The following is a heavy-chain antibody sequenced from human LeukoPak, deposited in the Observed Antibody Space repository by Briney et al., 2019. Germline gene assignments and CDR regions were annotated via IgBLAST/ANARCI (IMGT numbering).Heavy chain of an antibody. D-gene: IGHD4-23*01. J-gene: IGHJ4*02. Sequence: AETLSLTCTVSGGSINSHQWSWIRQPPGKALEWIGNIYSSGSANYNPSLKSRVIISVDTSKNQFSLKLSPVIAADTAIYFCARVAVDYSGNILKYFFDSRGQGTLVTVSS. V-gene: IGHV4-59*11. CDR3: ARVAVDYSGNILKYFFDS. CDR2: IYSSGSA. CDR1: GGSINSHQ.